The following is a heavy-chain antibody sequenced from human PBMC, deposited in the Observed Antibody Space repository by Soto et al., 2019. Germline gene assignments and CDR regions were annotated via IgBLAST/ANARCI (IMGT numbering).Heavy chain of an antibody. CDR3: AAELGFGKLSVV. CDR2: IIPLFGTT. Sequence: VQVVQSGVEVRRPGSSVKVSCKASGDTFKNCVISWVRQAPGQGLEWMGGIIPLFGTTDFAQRFQGRLTITTDESTTTAYMELSRLRSEDRATYYCAAELGFGKLSVVWGQGTTVIVSS. D-gene: IGHD3-10*01. CDR1: GDTFKNCV. J-gene: IGHJ6*02. V-gene: IGHV1-69*01.